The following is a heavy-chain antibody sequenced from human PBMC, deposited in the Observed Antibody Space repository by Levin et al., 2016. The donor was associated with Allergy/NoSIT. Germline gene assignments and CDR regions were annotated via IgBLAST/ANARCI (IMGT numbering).Heavy chain of an antibody. J-gene: IGHJ4*02. CDR1: AFSFSSFA. CDR2: ISRNGDTT. CDR3: AKESSRESLGE. Sequence: GESLKISCAASAFSFSSFAMSWVRQVPGKGLEWVSGISRNGDTTYYADSVRGRFAISRDNSKNTLYLQMNSLRAEDTAIYHCAKESSRESLGEWGPGTLVTVSS. V-gene: IGHV3-23*01. D-gene: IGHD3-10*01.